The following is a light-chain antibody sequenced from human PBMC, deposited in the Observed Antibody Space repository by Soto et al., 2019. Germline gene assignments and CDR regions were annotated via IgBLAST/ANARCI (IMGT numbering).Light chain of an antibody. Sequence: EIVLTQSPGTLSLSPGDRATLSCRASQSVRSRYFAWYQQKPGQAPRLLIYGASSRATGIPDRFSGSGSETDFTLTISRLEPEDFAVYYCQEYGSSFLTFGGGTKVEIK. CDR2: GAS. V-gene: IGKV3-20*01. J-gene: IGKJ4*01. CDR3: QEYGSSFLT. CDR1: QSVRSRY.